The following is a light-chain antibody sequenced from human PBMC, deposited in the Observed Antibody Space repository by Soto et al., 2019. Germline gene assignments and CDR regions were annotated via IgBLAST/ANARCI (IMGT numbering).Light chain of an antibody. V-gene: IGKV1-5*03. CDR1: QSISNW. Sequence: DIQMTQSPSSLSASVGDRVTFTCRASQSISNWLAWYQQKPGKAPKLLIYKASTLESGVPSRSSGSGSGTDFTLTISSLQADYFAIYYCQQYNGYRLAFCGGTKVEIK. J-gene: IGKJ4*01. CDR3: QQYNGYRLA. CDR2: KAS.